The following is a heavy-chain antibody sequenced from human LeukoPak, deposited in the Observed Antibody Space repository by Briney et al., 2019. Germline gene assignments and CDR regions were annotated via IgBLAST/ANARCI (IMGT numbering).Heavy chain of an antibody. D-gene: IGHD4-17*01. J-gene: IGHJ4*02. CDR3: ATLPTTMTKG. CDR2: ISGSGDRA. Sequence: GGSLRLSCAASGFTFSSYAMSWVRQAPGKGLEGVSGISGSGDRAYHADSVKGRFTISRDNTKNKLYLQMHSLRAEDTAVYYCATLPTTMTKGWGQGTLVTVSS. CDR1: GFTFSSYA. V-gene: IGHV3-23*01.